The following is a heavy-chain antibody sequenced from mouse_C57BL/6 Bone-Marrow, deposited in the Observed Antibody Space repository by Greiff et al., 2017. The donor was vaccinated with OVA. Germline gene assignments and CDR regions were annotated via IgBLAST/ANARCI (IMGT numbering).Heavy chain of an antibody. J-gene: IGHJ1*03. V-gene: IGHV5-15*01. CDR2: ISNLAYSI. CDR3: ARQVSHWDWYFDV. CDR1: GFTFSDYG. Sequence: EVKLMESGGGLVQPGGSLKLSCAASGFTFSDYGMAWVRQAPRKGPEWVAFISNLAYSIYYADTVTGRFTISRENAKNTLYLEMSSLRSEDTAMYYCARQVSHWDWYFDVWGTGTTVTVSS. D-gene: IGHD4-1*01.